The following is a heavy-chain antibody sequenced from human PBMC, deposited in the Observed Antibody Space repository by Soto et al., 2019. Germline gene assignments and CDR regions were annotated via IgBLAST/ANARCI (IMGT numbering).Heavy chain of an antibody. CDR2: INPSGGST. CDR3: ARQGYYYDSSGYFVY. D-gene: IGHD3-22*01. Sequence: ASVKVSCKASGYTFTSYYMHWVRQAPGQGLEWMGIINPSGGSTSYAQKFQGRVTMTRDTSTSTVYMELSSLRSEDTAVYYCARQGYYYDSSGYFVYWGQGXLVTVSS. V-gene: IGHV1-46*01. CDR1: GYTFTSYY. J-gene: IGHJ4*02.